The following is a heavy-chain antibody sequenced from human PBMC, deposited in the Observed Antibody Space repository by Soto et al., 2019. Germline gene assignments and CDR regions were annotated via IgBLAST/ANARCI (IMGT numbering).Heavy chain of an antibody. CDR3: AREGASTGTLETTN. J-gene: IGHJ4*02. Sequence: QLQLQESGPGLVKPSETLSLTCTVSGGSISRSSYYWAWIRQPPGKGLEWIGSIYYSGVTDYNPSLLGRVTISVDTTKNQFALKPSSVTAADTAVYYCAREGASTGTLETTNWGQGTLVTVSS. CDR2: IYYSGVT. CDR1: GGSISRSSYY. V-gene: IGHV4-39*02. D-gene: IGHD6-13*01.